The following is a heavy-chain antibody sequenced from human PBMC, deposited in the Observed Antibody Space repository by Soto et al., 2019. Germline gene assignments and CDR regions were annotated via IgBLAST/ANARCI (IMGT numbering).Heavy chain of an antibody. CDR2: IYYSGST. CDR3: ARETYGSGSYYYYYYYMDV. Sequence: SETLSLTCTVSGGSVSSSSYYWGWIRQPPGKGLEWIGSIYYSGSTNYNPSLKSRVTISVDTSKNQFSLKLSSVTAADTAVYYCARETYGSGSYYYYYYYMDVWGKGTTVTVSS. D-gene: IGHD3-10*01. J-gene: IGHJ6*03. V-gene: IGHV4-39*07. CDR1: GGSVSSSSYY.